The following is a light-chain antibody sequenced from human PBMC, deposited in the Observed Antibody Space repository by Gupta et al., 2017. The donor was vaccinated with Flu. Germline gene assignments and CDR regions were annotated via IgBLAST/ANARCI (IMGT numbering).Light chain of an antibody. J-gene: IGKJ4*01. Sequence: PATLSLSPGEKATLSCRASQSLSSYLAWYQQRPGQAPRLLIYDASNRATGIPARFSGSGSGTDFTLTINSLEPEDFALYYCQQRSHWPPSFGGGTKVEI. V-gene: IGKV3-11*01. CDR3: QQRSHWPPS. CDR1: QSLSSY. CDR2: DAS.